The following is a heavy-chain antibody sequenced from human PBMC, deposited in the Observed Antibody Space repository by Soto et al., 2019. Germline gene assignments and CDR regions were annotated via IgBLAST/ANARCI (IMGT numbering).Heavy chain of an antibody. CDR3: ARGVATVTTDFDY. CDR2: INHSGST. Sequence: QVQLQQWGAGLLKPSETLSLTCAVYGGSFSGYYWSWIRQPPGKGLEWIGEINHSGSTNYNPSLKSRVTISVDTSKNQCSLKLSSVTAADTAVYYCARGVATVTTDFDYWGQGTLVTVSS. CDR1: GGSFSGYY. J-gene: IGHJ4*02. V-gene: IGHV4-34*01. D-gene: IGHD4-17*01.